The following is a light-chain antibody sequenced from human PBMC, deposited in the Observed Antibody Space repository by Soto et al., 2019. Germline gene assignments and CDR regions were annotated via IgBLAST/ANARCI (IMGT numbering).Light chain of an antibody. Sequence: QSVLTQPASVSGSPGQSITISCTGTSGDIGGYNYVSWYQHHPGSAPKLLISEVTNRPSGVSDRFSGSKSGNTASLTISGLQAEDEADYYCSSYAGSNNLVFGGGTKLTVL. CDR2: EVT. CDR3: SSYAGSNNLV. J-gene: IGLJ2*01. V-gene: IGLV2-14*01. CDR1: SGDIGGYNY.